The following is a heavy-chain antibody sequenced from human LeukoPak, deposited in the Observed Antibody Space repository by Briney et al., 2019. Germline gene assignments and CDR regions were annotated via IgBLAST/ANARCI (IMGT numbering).Heavy chain of an antibody. V-gene: IGHV3-7*01. J-gene: IGHJ4*02. CDR2: IKQDGSGK. CDR3: AREGGWGYYDSSGYFD. D-gene: IGHD3-22*01. CDR1: GFTFSNYW. Sequence: GGSLRLSCAASGFTFSNYWMSWVRQAPGKGLEWVANIKQDGSGKYYVGSVKGRFTISRDNAKNSLYLQMNSLRAEDTAVYYCAREGGWGYYDSSGYFDWGQGTLVTVSS.